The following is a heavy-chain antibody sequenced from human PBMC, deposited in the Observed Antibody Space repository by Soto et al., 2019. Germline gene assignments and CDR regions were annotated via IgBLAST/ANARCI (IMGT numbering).Heavy chain of an antibody. Sequence: EVRLVESGGGLIQPGGSLRLSCAGSGFTVSGNYMSWVRRAPGKGLECVSIFYFTGDTSYADSVKGRFTISGDNSRNTLYLQMNSLRAEDTAVYYCARPYISSWGMDVWGQGTTVTVSS. J-gene: IGHJ6*02. CDR2: FYFTGDT. CDR1: GFTVSGNY. D-gene: IGHD6-13*01. V-gene: IGHV3-53*01. CDR3: ARPYISSWGMDV.